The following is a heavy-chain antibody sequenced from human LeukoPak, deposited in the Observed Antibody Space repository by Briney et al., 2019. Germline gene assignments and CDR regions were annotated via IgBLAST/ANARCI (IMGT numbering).Heavy chain of an antibody. Sequence: GRSLRLSCAASGFTFSSYGMHWVRQAPGKGLEWVAVISYDGSNKYYADSVKGRFTISRDNSKNTLYLQMNSLRAEDTAVYYCAKDGSVGAHDPFQHWGQGTLVTVSS. D-gene: IGHD3-16*01. V-gene: IGHV3-30*18. J-gene: IGHJ1*01. CDR1: GFTFSSYG. CDR3: AKDGSVGAHDPFQH. CDR2: ISYDGSNK.